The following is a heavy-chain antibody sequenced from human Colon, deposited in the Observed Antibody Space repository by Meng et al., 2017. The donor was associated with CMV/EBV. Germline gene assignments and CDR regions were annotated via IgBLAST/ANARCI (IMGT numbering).Heavy chain of an antibody. CDR2: VYWNDDQ. CDR1: FSLNPVQLS. J-gene: IGHJ4*02. V-gene: IGHV2-5*01. Sequence: FSLNPVQLSVGWIRQPPGKALEWLALVYWNDDQRYNPSLKNRLTVTKDTSKNQVVLRVTNMDPVDSGTYFCAHGGSGYDFGAGGFDYWGQGTLVTVSS. CDR3: AHGGSGYDFGAGGFDY. D-gene: IGHD5-12*01.